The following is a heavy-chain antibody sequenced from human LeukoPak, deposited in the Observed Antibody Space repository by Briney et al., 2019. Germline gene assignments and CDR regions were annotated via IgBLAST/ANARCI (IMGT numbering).Heavy chain of an antibody. CDR1: GFTFISYA. Sequence: GGSLRLSCAASGFTFISYAMHWVRQAPGKGLEWVAVISYDGSNKYYADSVKGRFTISRDNSKNTLYLQMNSLRAEDTAVYYCAKGRTGYIPDYWGQGTPVTVSS. CDR3: AKGRTGYIPDY. V-gene: IGHV3-30-3*02. D-gene: IGHD6-13*01. J-gene: IGHJ4*02. CDR2: ISYDGSNK.